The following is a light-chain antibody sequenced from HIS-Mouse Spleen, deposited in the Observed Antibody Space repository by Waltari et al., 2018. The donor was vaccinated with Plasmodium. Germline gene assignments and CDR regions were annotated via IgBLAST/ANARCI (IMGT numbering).Light chain of an antibody. CDR2: ELS. Sequence: QSALTPPPPASGSPGPSVTISCTGTSSDVGAYNYVSWYQQHPGTDPKLMIYELSKRPSWVPDRFSGSKSGNTASLTVSGLQAEDEADYYCSSYAGSNNLVFGGGTKLTVL. V-gene: IGLV2-8*01. J-gene: IGLJ2*01. CDR1: SSDVGAYNY. CDR3: SSYAGSNNLV.